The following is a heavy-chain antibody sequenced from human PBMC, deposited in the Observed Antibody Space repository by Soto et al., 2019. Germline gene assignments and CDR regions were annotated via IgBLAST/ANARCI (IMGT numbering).Heavy chain of an antibody. CDR1: GGSCSGYY. Sequence: QVQLQQWGAGLLKPSETLSLTCAVYGGSCSGYYWGWIRQPPGKGLERIGEINPSGSTNYNPSLKSRVSISVDTSKIQFSLKLSSVTAAVTAVYYCARAPLICRGQHAFDIWGQGTMVTVSS. CDR2: INPSGST. D-gene: IGHD2-21*01. V-gene: IGHV4-34*01. CDR3: ARAPLICRGQHAFDI. J-gene: IGHJ3*02.